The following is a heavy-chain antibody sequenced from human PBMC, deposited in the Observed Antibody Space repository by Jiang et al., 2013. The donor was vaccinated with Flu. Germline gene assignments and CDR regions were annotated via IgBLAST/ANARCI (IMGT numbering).Heavy chain of an antibody. J-gene: IGHJ1*01. Sequence: VQLVESGAEVKKPGASVKVSCKTSGYTFTSYGISWVRQAPGQGLEWMGWISPYNGNTNYAQKFQGRVTMTTDTSTSTAYMELRSLRSDDTAVYYCARVYRFVEVSTVDAEYFRLWGQGTLVTVSS. CDR1: GYTFTSYG. V-gene: IGHV1-18*04. CDR2: ISPYNGNT. CDR3: ARVYRFVEVSTVDAEYFRL. D-gene: IGHD5-24*01.